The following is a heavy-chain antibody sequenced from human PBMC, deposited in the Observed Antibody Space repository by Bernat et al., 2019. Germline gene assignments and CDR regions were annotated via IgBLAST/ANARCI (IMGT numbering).Heavy chain of an antibody. D-gene: IGHD6-13*01. CDR1: GGSINSYY. CDR3: ASRIAAAGAGLDF. J-gene: IGHJ4*02. Sequence: QLQLQESGPGLVKPSETLSLTCTVSGGSINSYYWSWIRQPPGKGMEWIGYVSCTGSTNYNPSLKSRVTISIDTSKSQFSLKLRSVTAADTAVYYCASRIAAAGAGLDFWGQGTLVTVSS. V-gene: IGHV4-59*01. CDR2: VSCTGST.